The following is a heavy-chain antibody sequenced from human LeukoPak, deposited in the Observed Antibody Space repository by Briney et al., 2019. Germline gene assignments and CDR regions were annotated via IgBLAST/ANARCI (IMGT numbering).Heavy chain of an antibody. V-gene: IGHV4-59*01. Sequence: SETLSLTCTVSGGSMNSYYWNWIRQPPGKGLEWIGYIYFSGITKYNPSLTSRVTISIDTSKNQFSLKLSSVTAADTAVYYCARGDYDTLTGYWNWFDPWGQGTLVTVSS. CDR1: GGSMNSYY. CDR3: ARGDYDTLTGYWNWFDP. J-gene: IGHJ5*02. CDR2: IYFSGIT. D-gene: IGHD3-9*01.